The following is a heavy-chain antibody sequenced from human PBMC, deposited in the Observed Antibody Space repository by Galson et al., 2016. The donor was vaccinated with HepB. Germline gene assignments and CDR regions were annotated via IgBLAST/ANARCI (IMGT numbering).Heavy chain of an antibody. CDR1: GFKFNKYG. D-gene: IGHD2-2*01. V-gene: IGHV3-33*01. Sequence: SLRLSCAASGFKFNKYGMHWVRQAPGNGLEWVAVVWHDGTQTDYAESVKGRFTISRDNSKNTLYLQMDSLRVENTALYYCARDWGQDQPIDYWGQGTLVTVSS. CDR3: ARDWGQDQPIDY. J-gene: IGHJ4*02. CDR2: VWHDGTQT.